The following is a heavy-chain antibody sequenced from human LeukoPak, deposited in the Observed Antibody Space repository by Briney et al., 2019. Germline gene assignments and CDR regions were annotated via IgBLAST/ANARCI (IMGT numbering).Heavy chain of an antibody. V-gene: IGHV3-9*01. CDR3: AKDVEWELHFPND. CDR2: ISWNSGSI. Sequence: GGSLRLSCAASGFTFDDYAMHWVRQAPGKGLEWVSGISWNSGSIGYADSVKGRFTISRDNAKNSPYLQMNSLRAEDTALYYCAKDVEWELHFPNDWGQGTLVTVSS. CDR1: GFTFDDYA. J-gene: IGHJ4*02. D-gene: IGHD1-26*01.